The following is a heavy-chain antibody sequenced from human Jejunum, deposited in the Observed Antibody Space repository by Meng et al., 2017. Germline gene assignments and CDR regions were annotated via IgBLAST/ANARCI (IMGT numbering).Heavy chain of an antibody. CDR2: IYNTGST. V-gene: IGHV4-39*01. CDR1: GGSLSGIGPYWGWIGQPRGKGRGGGGGQY. D-gene: IGHD2-8*01. CDR3: VRQSPPGFCIKTSCQNYFDY. Sequence: QLQLQESGPGRVKPSETLSLTCTVSGGSLSGIGPYWGWIGQPRGKGRGGGGGQYWGWIRQPPGKGLEWIGIIYNTGSTYYNPSLKSRVTVSLDTSKNQFSLRLNSVSAADTATYYCVRQSPPGFCIKTSCQNYFDYWGQGTLVTVSS. J-gene: IGHJ4*02.